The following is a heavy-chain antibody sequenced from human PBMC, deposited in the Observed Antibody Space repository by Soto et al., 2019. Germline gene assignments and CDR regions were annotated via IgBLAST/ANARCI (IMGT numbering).Heavy chain of an antibody. CDR2: VYNSGST. J-gene: IGHJ3*02. V-gene: IGHV4-59*01. Sequence: QVQLQESGPGLVKPSETLSLTCTVFGGSIRSYYWSWVRRPPGKGLEWIGYVYNSGSTTYSPSFTIRVPTSGDTAMNQSPLKLTSVTAADTGLYYCEREIGGSDAAFAIWGQGTMVTVSS. D-gene: IGHD1-26*01. CDR3: EREIGGSDAAFAI. CDR1: GGSIRSYY.